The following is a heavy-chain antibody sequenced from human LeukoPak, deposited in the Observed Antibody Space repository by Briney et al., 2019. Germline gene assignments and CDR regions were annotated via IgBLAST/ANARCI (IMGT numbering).Heavy chain of an antibody. Sequence: SETLSLTCTVSGGSITSTPYYWGWLRQPPGKGLEWIGSIYYSGSTYYNPSLKSRVIISVDTSKSQFSLKLTSVTAADTAVYYCARSTSGSYFWADKWGQGTLVTVSS. D-gene: IGHD1-26*01. CDR1: GGSITSTPYY. V-gene: IGHV4-39*01. J-gene: IGHJ4*02. CDR2: IYYSGST. CDR3: ARSTSGSYFWADK.